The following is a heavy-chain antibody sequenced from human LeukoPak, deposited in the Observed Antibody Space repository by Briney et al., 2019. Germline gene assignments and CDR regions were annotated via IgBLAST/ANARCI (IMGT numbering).Heavy chain of an antibody. J-gene: IGHJ4*02. D-gene: IGHD6-19*01. CDR2: ISSSSSYI. CDR1: GFTFSSYS. Sequence: GGSLRLSCAASGFTFSSYSMNWVRQAPGKGLEWVSSISSSSSYIYYADSVKGLFTISRDNAKNSLYLQMNSLSAEDTAVYYCARDQGAVAGRNYWGQGTLVTVSS. CDR3: ARDQGAVAGRNY. V-gene: IGHV3-21*01.